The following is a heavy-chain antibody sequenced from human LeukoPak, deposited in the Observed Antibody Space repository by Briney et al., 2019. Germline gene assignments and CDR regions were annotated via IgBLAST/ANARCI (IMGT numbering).Heavy chain of an antibody. V-gene: IGHV5-51*01. J-gene: IGHJ4*02. CDR2: IYPDDSDT. CDR1: GYRFNAYW. Sequence: GESLKISCKGSGYRFNAYWIAWVRQMPGKGLEWMGIIYPDDSDTRYSPSFQGQVTISADKSVRTAYLQWSSLKASDTAMYYCARPAKGGSSWPYYFDYWGQGTLVTVSS. CDR3: ARPAKGGSSWPYYFDY. D-gene: IGHD6-13*01.